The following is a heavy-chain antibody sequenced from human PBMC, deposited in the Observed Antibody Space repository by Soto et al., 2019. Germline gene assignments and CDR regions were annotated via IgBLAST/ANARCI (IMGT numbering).Heavy chain of an antibody. CDR2: IYYSGST. J-gene: IGHJ6*03. CDR3: ARHGFPITMVRGVIRTLYYMDV. D-gene: IGHD3-10*01. Sequence: ETLSLTCTVSGGSISSSSYYWGWIRQPPGKGLEWIGGIYYSGSTYYNPSLKSRVTISVDTSKNQFSLKLSSVTAADTAVYYCARHGFPITMVRGVIRTLYYMDVWGKGTTVTVSS. V-gene: IGHV4-39*01. CDR1: GGSISSSSYY.